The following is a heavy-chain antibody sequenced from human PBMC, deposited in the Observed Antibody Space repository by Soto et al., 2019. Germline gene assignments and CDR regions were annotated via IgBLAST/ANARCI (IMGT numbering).Heavy chain of an antibody. V-gene: IGHV4-34*01. CDR3: ARARDDFWSGYYYYYYYMDV. Sequence: PSETLSLTCAVYGGSFSGYYWSWIRQPPGKGLEWIGEINHSGSTNYNPSLKSRVTISVDTSKNQFSLKLSSVTAADTAVYYCARARDDFWSGYYYYYYYMDVWGKGTTVTVSS. CDR2: INHSGST. D-gene: IGHD3-3*01. CDR1: GGSFSGYY. J-gene: IGHJ6*03.